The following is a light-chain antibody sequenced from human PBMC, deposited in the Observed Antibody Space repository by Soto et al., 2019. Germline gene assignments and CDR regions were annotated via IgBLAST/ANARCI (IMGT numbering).Light chain of an antibody. J-gene: IGKJ2*01. Sequence: DIQMTQSPSTLSASVGDRVTITCRASQSISGWLAWYQQKPGKAPRLLIYKASNLQSGVPSRFSGSGSGKEFTLTINNQQPDDYATYYCQEYNSHSRYTFGQGTRL. CDR1: QSISGW. V-gene: IGKV1-5*03. CDR2: KAS. CDR3: QEYNSHSRYT.